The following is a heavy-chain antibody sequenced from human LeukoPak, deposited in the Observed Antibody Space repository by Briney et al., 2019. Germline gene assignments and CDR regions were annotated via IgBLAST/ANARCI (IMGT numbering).Heavy chain of an antibody. D-gene: IGHD2-2*02. V-gene: IGHV4-59*01. J-gene: IGHJ4*02. CDR3: ARTVYRRGFDY. CDR1: GGSISSYY. Sequence: SETLSLTCTVSGGSISSYYWSWIRQPPGKGLEWIGYIYYSGSTNYNPSLKGRVTISVDTSKNQFSLKLSSVTAADTAVYYCARTVYRRGFDYWGQGTLVTVSS. CDR2: IYYSGST.